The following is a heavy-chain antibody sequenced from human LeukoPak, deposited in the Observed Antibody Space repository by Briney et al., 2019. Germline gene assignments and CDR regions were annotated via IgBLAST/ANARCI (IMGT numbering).Heavy chain of an antibody. V-gene: IGHV3-53*01. Sequence: PGGSLRLSCAASGFTVSSNYMSWVRQAPGQGLEWGSVIYSGGSTYYADSVKGRFTISRDNSKNTLYLQMNSLRAEDTAVYYCAREKAYSSSWYYFDYWGQGTLVAVSS. CDR1: GFTVSSNY. J-gene: IGHJ4*02. D-gene: IGHD6-13*01. CDR3: AREKAYSSSWYYFDY. CDR2: IYSGGST.